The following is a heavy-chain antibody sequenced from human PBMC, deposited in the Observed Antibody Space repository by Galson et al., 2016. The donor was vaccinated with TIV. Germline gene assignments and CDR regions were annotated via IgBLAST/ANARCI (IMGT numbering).Heavy chain of an antibody. CDR2: IKPNRGDT. Sequence: SVKVSCKASGYKFIGYHVHWVRQAPGQGLEWMGWIKPNRGDTNVAQKFRGRVTMTRDTSIPIAYLELSGLRSDDTAVYYCAIGFGVLTGNYLPKDFDYWDQGTLVTVSS. D-gene: IGHD3-9*01. CDR1: GYKFIGYH. V-gene: IGHV1-2*02. J-gene: IGHJ4*02. CDR3: AIGFGVLTGNYLPKDFDY.